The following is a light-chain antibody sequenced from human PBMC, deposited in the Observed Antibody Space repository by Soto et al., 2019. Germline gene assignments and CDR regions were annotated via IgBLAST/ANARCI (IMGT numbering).Light chain of an antibody. CDR1: QSISSW. J-gene: IGKJ4*01. CDR2: KAS. Sequence: DIQMTQSPSTLSASVGDRVTITCRASQSISSWLAWHQHKPGKAPNLLIYKASSLESGVPSRFSGSGSGTEFTLTVSSLQPDDLATYYCQQYDSYPLTFGGGTKVDIK. V-gene: IGKV1-5*03. CDR3: QQYDSYPLT.